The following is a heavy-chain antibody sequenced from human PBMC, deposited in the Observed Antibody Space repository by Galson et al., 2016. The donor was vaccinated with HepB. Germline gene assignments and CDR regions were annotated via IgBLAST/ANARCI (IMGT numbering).Heavy chain of an antibody. D-gene: IGHD6-13*01. Sequence: SLRLSCAASGFVFSSYGIHWVRQAPGKGLEWVALIWHDGSNQYYADSVKGRFTISRDNSKNTLYLQMNSLRAEDTALYYCARLLTSSSWYGWFDPWGQGTLVTVSS. CDR3: ARLLTSSSWYGWFDP. J-gene: IGHJ5*02. CDR2: IWHDGSNQ. V-gene: IGHV3-33*01. CDR1: GFVFSSYG.